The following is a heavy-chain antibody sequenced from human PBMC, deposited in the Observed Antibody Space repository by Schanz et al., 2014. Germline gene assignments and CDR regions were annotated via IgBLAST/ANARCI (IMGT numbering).Heavy chain of an antibody. Sequence: QVQLVQSGAEVKKPGASVRVSCKASGYTFTTYAMSWVRQAPGQGLEWMGWISAYNGNTKYPQKLQGRVTMTTDTSTNTAYMELRCLRSDDTAVYYCAKAEYDILTDSYSRLDPWGQGTLVTVSS. J-gene: IGHJ5*02. D-gene: IGHD3-9*01. CDR3: AKAEYDILTDSYSRLDP. CDR2: ISAYNGNT. CDR1: GYTFTTYA. V-gene: IGHV1-18*01.